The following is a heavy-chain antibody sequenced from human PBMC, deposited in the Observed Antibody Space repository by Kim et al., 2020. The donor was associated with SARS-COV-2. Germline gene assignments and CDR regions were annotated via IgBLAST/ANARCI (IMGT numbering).Heavy chain of an antibody. J-gene: IGHJ3*01. CDR3: ALGAGTGGT. Sequence: GGSTYYADSVKGRFTISRDNSKNTLSLQMNSLRAEDMAVYYCALGAGTGGTWGQGTMVTVSS. D-gene: IGHD6-19*01. V-gene: IGHV3-23*01. CDR2: GGST.